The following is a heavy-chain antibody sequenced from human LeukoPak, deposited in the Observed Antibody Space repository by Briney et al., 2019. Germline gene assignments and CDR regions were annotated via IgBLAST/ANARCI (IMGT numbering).Heavy chain of an antibody. CDR1: GGSFSGYY. CDR2: INHSGST. V-gene: IGHV4-34*01. D-gene: IGHD6-19*01. J-gene: IGHJ4*02. CDR3: ARASSGWGYYFDY. Sequence: SETLSLTCAVYGGSFSGYYWSWIRQPPGKGLEWIGEINHSGSTNCNPSLKSRVTISVDTSKNQFSLKLSSVTAADTAVYYCARASSGWGYYFDYWGQGTLVTVSS.